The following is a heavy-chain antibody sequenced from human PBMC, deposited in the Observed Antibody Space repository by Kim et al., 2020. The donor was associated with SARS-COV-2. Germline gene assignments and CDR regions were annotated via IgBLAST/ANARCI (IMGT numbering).Heavy chain of an antibody. D-gene: IGHD4-17*01. V-gene: IGHV4-31*02. CDR3: ARDRSPDYGDYAGGYFDL. Sequence: KSRVTISVDTSKNQFSLKLSSVTAADTAVYYCARDRSPDYGDYAGGYFDLWGRGTLVTVSS. J-gene: IGHJ2*01.